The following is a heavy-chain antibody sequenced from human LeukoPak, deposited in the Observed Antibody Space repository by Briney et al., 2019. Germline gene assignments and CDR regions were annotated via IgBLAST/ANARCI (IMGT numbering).Heavy chain of an antibody. CDR2: IYYSGST. D-gene: IGHD2-15*01. V-gene: IGHV4-59*08. CDR1: GGSISSYY. J-gene: IGHJ4*02. CDR3: VLAPNSNWFDF. Sequence: PSETLSLTCTVSGGSISSYYWSWIRQPPGKGLEWIGYIYYSGSTNYNPSLKSRVTISVDTSKNQFSLKLSSVTAADTAVYYCVLAPNSNWFDFWGQGTLATVSS.